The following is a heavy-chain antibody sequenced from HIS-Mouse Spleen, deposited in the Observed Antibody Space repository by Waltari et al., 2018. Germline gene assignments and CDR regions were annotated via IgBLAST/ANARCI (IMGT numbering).Heavy chain of an antibody. CDR1: GYSFTSYW. Sequence: EVQLVQSGAEVKKPGESLKISCKGSGYSFTSYWIGGVRQMPGKGLEWMGIFFPGDPDTGYRPSFQGRVTLSADKASRTAYQQWSSVKASDGARYYCAGQLYGSGSYDYWGQGTLVTVAS. CDR2: FFPGDPDT. D-gene: IGHD3-10*01. J-gene: IGHJ4*02. CDR3: AGQLYGSGSYDY. V-gene: IGHV5-51*01.